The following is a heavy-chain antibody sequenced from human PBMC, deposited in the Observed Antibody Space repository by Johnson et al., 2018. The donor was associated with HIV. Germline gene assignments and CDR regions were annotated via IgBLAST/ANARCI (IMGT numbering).Heavy chain of an antibody. J-gene: IGHJ3*02. CDR3: AKEQLLRAFDI. Sequence: QMQLVESGGVVVQPGGSLRLSCAASGFTFDDYAMHWVRQAPGKGLEWVSVIFSVGDVYYADSVKGRFTISRDNSKNTLYLQMNSLRAEDTAVYYCAKEQLLRAFDIWGQGTMVTVSS. D-gene: IGHD2-15*01. CDR1: GFTFDDYA. CDR2: IFSVGDV. V-gene: IGHV3-NL1*01.